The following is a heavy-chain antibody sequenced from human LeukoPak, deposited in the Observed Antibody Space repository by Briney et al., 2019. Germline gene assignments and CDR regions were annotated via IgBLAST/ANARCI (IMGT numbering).Heavy chain of an antibody. CDR1: GFTFNTFD. J-gene: IGHJ4*02. V-gene: IGHV3-30*01. D-gene: IGHD5-12*01. CDR3: ARGAIPYRYSGYDYLDY. Sequence: HSGGSLSLSCAASGFTFNTFDMHWLRQAPGKGLEWVAVLSYGDRHKYYADSVKGRFTNYRGISRNTLFLQMDSLRPEDTAAYYCARGAIPYRYSGYDYLDYWGPGTLVTVSS. CDR2: LSYGDRHK.